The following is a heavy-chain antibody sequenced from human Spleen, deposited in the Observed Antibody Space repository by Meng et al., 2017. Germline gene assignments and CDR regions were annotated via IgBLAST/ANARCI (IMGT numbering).Heavy chain of an antibody. Sequence: VRLGHCGARVKKPGASVKVSCKPSGYTFPDYCFRWVRRAPGQGLEWMGFIYADYSDTSYGPTFQGRVIITADKSINTAYVQWRSLKSSDTAMYYCAIQQSSSTAMIIGDWGLGTLVTVSS. CDR2: IYADYSDT. J-gene: IGHJ4*02. CDR3: AIQQSSSTAMIIGD. CDR1: GYTFPDYC. D-gene: IGHD5-18*01. V-gene: IGHV5-51*01.